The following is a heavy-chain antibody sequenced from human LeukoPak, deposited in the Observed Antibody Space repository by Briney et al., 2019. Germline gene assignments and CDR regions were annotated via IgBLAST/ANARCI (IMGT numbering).Heavy chain of an antibody. CDR3: ARGYTSGWSDY. J-gene: IGHJ4*02. CDR2: FYYSGST. V-gene: IGHV4-59*01. CDR1: GGSITGYY. Sequence: NPSETLSLTCTVSGGSITGYYWSWIRQPPGNGLEWIGYFYYSGSTNYNPSLKSRVTISVDTSMHQFSLKLISVTAADTAVYYCARGYTSGWSDYWGQGTLVTVSS. D-gene: IGHD6-13*01.